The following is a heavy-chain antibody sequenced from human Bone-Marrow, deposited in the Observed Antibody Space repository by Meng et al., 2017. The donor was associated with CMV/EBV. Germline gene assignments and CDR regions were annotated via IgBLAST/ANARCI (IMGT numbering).Heavy chain of an antibody. D-gene: IGHD1-26*01. CDR1: GFTFDDYT. Sequence: GASLEISWAASGFTFDDYTMHWVRQAPGKGLEWVSLISWDGGSTYYAVSVKGRFTISRDNIKNSLYLQMNSLRTEDTALYYCAKDRVSGSYVNGGGYYGMDVWGQGTTVTVSS. CDR2: ISWDGGST. V-gene: IGHV3-43*01. CDR3: AKDRVSGSYVNGGGYYGMDV. J-gene: IGHJ6*02.